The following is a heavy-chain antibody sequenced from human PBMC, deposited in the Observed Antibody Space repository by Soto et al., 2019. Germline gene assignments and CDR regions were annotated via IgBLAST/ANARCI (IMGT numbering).Heavy chain of an antibody. D-gene: IGHD3-9*01. CDR2: IIPIFGTA. V-gene: IGHV1-69*01. J-gene: IGHJ6*02. CDR1: GGTFSSYA. Sequence: QVQLVQSGAEVKKPGSSVKVSCKASGGTFSSYAISWVRQAPGQGLEWMGGIIPIFGTANYAQKFQGRVTITADESTSTAYMELSSLRSEDTAVYYCARGVYDILTGYYYYGMDVWGQGTTVTVSS. CDR3: ARGVYDILTGYYYYGMDV.